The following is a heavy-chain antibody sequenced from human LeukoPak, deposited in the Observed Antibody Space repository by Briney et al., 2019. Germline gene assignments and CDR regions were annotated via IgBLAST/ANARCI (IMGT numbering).Heavy chain of an antibody. CDR3: ARSLGIRWYYYDSSGYYRASHPTSGVRNDAFDI. D-gene: IGHD3-22*01. Sequence: RAGGSLRLSCAASGFTFSSYAMSWVRQAPGKGLEWVSAISGSGGSTYYADSVKGRFTISRDNSKNTLYLQMNSLRAEDTAVYYCARSLGIRWYYYDSSGYYRASHPTSGVRNDAFDIWGQGTMVTVSS. CDR1: GFTFSSYA. J-gene: IGHJ3*02. CDR2: ISGSGGST. V-gene: IGHV3-23*01.